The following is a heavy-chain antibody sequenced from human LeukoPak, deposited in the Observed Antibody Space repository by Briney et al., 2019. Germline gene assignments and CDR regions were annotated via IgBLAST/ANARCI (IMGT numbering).Heavy chain of an antibody. CDR3: EREQRGGLSGILGWLFASYHTYYYMDV. V-gene: IGHV1-46*01. Sequence: ASVKVSCKASGYTFTMYYIHWVRQAPGQGLEWMGMINPNDGATTYTQRFQGRVTMTRDMSTTTVYMDLRRLRSEHTAVYVCEREQRGGLSGILGWLFASYHTYYYMDVWGRGTTVTVSS. J-gene: IGHJ6*03. D-gene: IGHD3-3*01. CDR1: GYTFTMYY. CDR2: INPNDGAT.